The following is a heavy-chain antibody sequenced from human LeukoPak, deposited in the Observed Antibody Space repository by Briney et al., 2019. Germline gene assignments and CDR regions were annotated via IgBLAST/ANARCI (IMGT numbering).Heavy chain of an antibody. CDR3: ARLETYCNSTSCYPEHFQH. CDR2: IYPDDSDT. Sequence: GESLKISCKGSGYRFTSYWIGWVRQMPGKGLEWMGIIYPDDSDTRYSPSFQGQVTISADKSISTACLQWSSLKASDTAIYYCARLETYCNSTSCYPEHFQHWGQGTLVTVSS. CDR1: GYRFTSYW. J-gene: IGHJ1*01. D-gene: IGHD2-2*01. V-gene: IGHV5-51*01.